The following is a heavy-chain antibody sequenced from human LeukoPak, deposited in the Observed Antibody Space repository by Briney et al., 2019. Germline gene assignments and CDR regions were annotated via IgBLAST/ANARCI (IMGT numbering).Heavy chain of an antibody. J-gene: IGHJ5*02. Sequence: SETLSLTCAVYGGSFSGYYWSWIRQPPGKGLEWIGETNHSGSTNYNPSLKSRVTISVDTSKNQFSLKLSSVTAADTAVYYCARGRRYSSNGRGFDPWGQGTLVTVSS. CDR1: GGSFSGYY. CDR3: ARGRRYSSNGRGFDP. CDR2: TNHSGST. D-gene: IGHD6-13*01. V-gene: IGHV4-34*01.